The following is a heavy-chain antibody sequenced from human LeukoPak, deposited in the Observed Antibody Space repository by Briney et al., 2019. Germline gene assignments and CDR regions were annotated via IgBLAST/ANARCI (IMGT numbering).Heavy chain of an antibody. J-gene: IGHJ4*02. Sequence: SETLSLTCRVSTGSVNSSVYYWGWVRQPPGKGLEWIGSIHSSGNSYCNPSLKSRVTLSVDTSKNQFSLKLRSVTAADRAVYYCAKHEGSYYDKSGYTFDFWGLGTLVTVSS. CDR1: TGSVNSSVYY. CDR3: AKHEGSYYDKSGYTFDF. V-gene: IGHV4-39*01. D-gene: IGHD3-22*01. CDR2: IHSSGNS.